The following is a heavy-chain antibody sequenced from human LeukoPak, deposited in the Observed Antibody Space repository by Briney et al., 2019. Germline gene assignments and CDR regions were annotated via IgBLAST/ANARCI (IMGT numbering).Heavy chain of an antibody. Sequence: SVKVSCKASGGTFSSYAISWVRQAPGQGLEWMGGIIPIFGTANYAQKFQGRVTITTDESTSTAYMELSSLRSEDTAVYSCARVRYCSSTSCYGSEYYFDYWGQGTLVTVSS. J-gene: IGHJ4*02. D-gene: IGHD2-2*01. V-gene: IGHV1-69*05. CDR2: IIPIFGTA. CDR3: ARVRYCSSTSCYGSEYYFDY. CDR1: GGTFSSYA.